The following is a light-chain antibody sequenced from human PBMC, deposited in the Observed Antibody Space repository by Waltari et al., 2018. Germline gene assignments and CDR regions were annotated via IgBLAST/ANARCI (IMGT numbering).Light chain of an antibody. CDR3: QQYVRSPPT. CDR1: PSVSRS. V-gene: IGKV3-20*01. CDR2: GAS. J-gene: IGKJ1*01. Sequence: EIVLTQSPGTLSLSPGERATLSCRASPSVSRSLSGYQQKPAQPPTILIYGASTRATGIPDRFTGSGSGTDFSLTISSLEPEDFAIYYCQQYVRSPPTFGQGTKVEIK.